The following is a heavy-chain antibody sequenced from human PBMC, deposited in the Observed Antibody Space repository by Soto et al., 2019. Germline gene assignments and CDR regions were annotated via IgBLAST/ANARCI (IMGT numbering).Heavy chain of an antibody. V-gene: IGHV3-74*01. D-gene: IGHD3-22*01. Sequence: GGSTSLSSASSEFTISSYVMHWVRQAPGKGLVWVSRINSDGSSTSYADSVKGRFTISRDNAKNTLYLQMNSLRAEDTAVYYCARGLHYYDSSGYPIDYCGQGTLVTVSS. CDR1: EFTISSYV. CDR3: ARGLHYYDSSGYPIDY. CDR2: INSDGSST. J-gene: IGHJ4*02.